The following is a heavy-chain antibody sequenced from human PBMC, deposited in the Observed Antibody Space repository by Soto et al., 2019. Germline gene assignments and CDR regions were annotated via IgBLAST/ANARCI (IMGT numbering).Heavy chain of an antibody. J-gene: IGHJ3*02. Sequence: ASVKVSCKASGGTFSSYAISWVRQAPGQGLEWVGGIIPIFGTANYAQKFQGRVTITADESTSTAYMELSSLRSEDTAVYYCARGSNMITFGGVIGLAFDIWGQGTMVTVSS. CDR1: GGTFSSYA. CDR2: IIPIFGTA. CDR3: ARGSNMITFGGVIGLAFDI. D-gene: IGHD3-16*02. V-gene: IGHV1-69*13.